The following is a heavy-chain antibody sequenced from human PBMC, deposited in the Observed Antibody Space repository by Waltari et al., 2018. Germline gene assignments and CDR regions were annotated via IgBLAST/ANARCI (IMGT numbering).Heavy chain of an antibody. D-gene: IGHD6-6*01. CDR3: ARGIAARPHYYYYMDV. CDR2: INHSGST. J-gene: IGHJ6*03. V-gene: IGHV4-34*01. CDR1: GGSFSGYY. Sequence: QVQLQQWGAGLLKPSETLSLTCAVYGGSFSGYYWSWIRQPPGKGLEWIGEINHSGSTNYNPSLKSRVTISVDTSKNQFSLKLSSVTAADTAVYYCARGIAARPHYYYYMDVWGKGTTVTISS.